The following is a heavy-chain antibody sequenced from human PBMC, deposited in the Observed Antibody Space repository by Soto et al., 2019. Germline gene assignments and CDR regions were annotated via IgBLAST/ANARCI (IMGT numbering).Heavy chain of an antibody. D-gene: IGHD6-13*01. CDR1: GFTFSSYG. J-gene: IGHJ5*02. CDR3: ARDLGDIAAAGNNWFDP. Sequence: GGSLRLSCAASGFTFSSYGMHWVRQAPGKGLEWVAVIWYDGSNKYYADSVKGRFTISRDNSKNTLYLQMNSLRAEDTAVYYCARDLGDIAAAGNNWFDPWGQGTLVTVSS. V-gene: IGHV3-33*01. CDR2: IWYDGSNK.